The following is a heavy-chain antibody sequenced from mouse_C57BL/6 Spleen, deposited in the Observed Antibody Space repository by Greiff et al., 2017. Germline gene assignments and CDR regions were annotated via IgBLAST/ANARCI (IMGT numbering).Heavy chain of an antibody. Sequence: QVQLQQSGAELARPGASVKMSCKASGYTFTSYTMHWVKQRPGQGLEWIGYINPSSGYTKYNLKFKDKATLTADKSSNTAYMQLSSLTSEAAAVYYFARSGNYGDHVGFWFAYWGHGALVTVAA. J-gene: IGHJ3*01. V-gene: IGHV1-4*01. D-gene: IGHD2-13*01. CDR1: GYTFTSYT. CDR2: INPSSGYT. CDR3: ARSGNYGDHVGFWFAY.